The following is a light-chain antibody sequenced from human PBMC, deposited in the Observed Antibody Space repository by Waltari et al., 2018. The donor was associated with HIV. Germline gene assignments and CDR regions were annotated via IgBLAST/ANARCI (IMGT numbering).Light chain of an antibody. CDR1: NSNIGTPA. CDR3: QSSDSTLSGSV. CDR2: NTN. V-gene: IGLV1-40*01. Sequence: QSVLPQPPSVSGAPGQWVTLSSTGGNSNIGTPALHWYQQLPGTAPQLLIYNTNNRPSGVPDRFSGSKSGTSASLAITGLQAEDEADYYCQSSDSTLSGSVFGGGTKLTVL. J-gene: IGLJ2*01.